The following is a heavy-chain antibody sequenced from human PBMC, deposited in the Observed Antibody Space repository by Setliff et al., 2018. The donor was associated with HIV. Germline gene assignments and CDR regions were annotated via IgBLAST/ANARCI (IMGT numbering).Heavy chain of an antibody. V-gene: IGHV5-51*01. CDR2: VYPGDSGV. CDR3: ARHPVAGTPYYFDS. CDR1: GYNFVNYW. J-gene: IGHJ4*02. D-gene: IGHD6-19*01. Sequence: GESLKISCEASGYNFVNYWIGWVRLMPGKGLEWMGIVYPGDSGVRYSPSFQCHVSISVDKSITTAYLQWSSLQASDTAIYYCARHPVAGTPYYFDSWGQGTLVTVSS.